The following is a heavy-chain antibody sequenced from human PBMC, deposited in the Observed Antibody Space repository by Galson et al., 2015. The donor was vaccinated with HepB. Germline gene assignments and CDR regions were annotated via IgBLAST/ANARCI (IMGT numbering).Heavy chain of an antibody. CDR2: TSHDGDKN. J-gene: IGHJ4*02. D-gene: IGHD3-16*01. CDR1: GFTFRSYA. V-gene: IGHV3-30-3*01. Sequence: SLRLSCAASGFTFRSYAMAWVRQVAGKGLEWMAFTSHDGDKNYYADSVKGRFTISRGNSKSTLYVEMNNLRPDDTATYFCVTLMNRWQFAFDHWGLGALVTVSS. CDR3: VTLMNRWQFAFDH.